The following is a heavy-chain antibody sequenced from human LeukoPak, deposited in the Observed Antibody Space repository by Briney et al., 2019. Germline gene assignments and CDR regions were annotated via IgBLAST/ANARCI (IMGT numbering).Heavy chain of an antibody. J-gene: IGHJ4*02. Sequence: SETLSLTCSVSGGSISSGGFYWSWIRQPAGKGLEWIGRLYTGGSTIYNPSLKSRVSISVDTSKNQFSLRLSSVTAADTAVYYCARVRGGLDYWGREPWSPSRQ. CDR1: GGSISSGGFY. CDR2: LYTGGST. CDR3: ARVRGGLDY. V-gene: IGHV4-61*02. D-gene: IGHD3-10*01.